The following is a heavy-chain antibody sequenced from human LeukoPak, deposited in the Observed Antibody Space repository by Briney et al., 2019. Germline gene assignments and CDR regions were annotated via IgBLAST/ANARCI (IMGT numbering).Heavy chain of an antibody. CDR2: ISGSGGNT. CDR1: GFTFSNYA. V-gene: IGHV3-23*01. Sequence: PGGSLRLSCAASGFTFSNYAMSWVRQAPGKGLEWVSTISGSGGNTFYADSVRGRFTISRDNSESKLYLQMNGLRAEDTAVYYCAKTGQFDSWGQGTLVTVSS. J-gene: IGHJ4*02. CDR3: AKTGQFDS.